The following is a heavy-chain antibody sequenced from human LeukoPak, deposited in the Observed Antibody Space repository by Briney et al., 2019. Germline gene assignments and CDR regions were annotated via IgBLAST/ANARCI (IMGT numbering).Heavy chain of an antibody. Sequence: GESLKISCKGSGYSFTSYWIGWVRQMPGKGLERMGIIYPGDSDTRYSPSFQGQVTISADKSISTAYLQWSSLKASDTAMYYCARHGGGTALNSVISEGKLVPWYFDLWGRGTLVTVSS. CDR2: IYPGDSDT. CDR1: GYSFTSYW. J-gene: IGHJ2*01. D-gene: IGHD2-21*02. CDR3: ARHGGGTALNSVISEGKLVPWYFDL. V-gene: IGHV5-51*01.